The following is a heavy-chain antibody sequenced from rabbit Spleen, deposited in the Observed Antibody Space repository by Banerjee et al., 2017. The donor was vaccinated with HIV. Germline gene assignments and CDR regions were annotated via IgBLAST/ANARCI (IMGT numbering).Heavy chain of an antibody. V-gene: IGHV1S40*01. D-gene: IGHD1-1*01. Sequence: QQLVESGGGLVKPGASLTLTCKASGFDLSSYYYMCWVRQAPGKGLEWISCITGSSSGFVYSATWAKGRFTCSKTSSTTVTLQMTSLTAADTATYFCARDLVAVIGWNFSLWGQGTLVTVS. CDR2: ITGSSSGFV. J-gene: IGHJ4*01. CDR1: GFDLSSYYY. CDR3: ARDLVAVIGWNFSL.